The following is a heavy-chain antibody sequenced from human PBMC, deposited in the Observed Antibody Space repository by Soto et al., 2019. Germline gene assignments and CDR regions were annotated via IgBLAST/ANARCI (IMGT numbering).Heavy chain of an antibody. D-gene: IGHD3-10*01. J-gene: IGHJ4*02. CDR2: INHSGST. CDR3: VRGYGRNFDY. CDR1: GGSFSGYY. V-gene: IGHV4-34*01. Sequence: QVQLQQWGAGLLKPSETLSLTCAVYGGSFSGYYWSWIRQPPGKGLEWIGEINHSGSTNYNPSLTSRVNIAVDTSKNQFSLKLSSVAAADPAVYYCVRGYGRNFDYWGQGTLVTVSS.